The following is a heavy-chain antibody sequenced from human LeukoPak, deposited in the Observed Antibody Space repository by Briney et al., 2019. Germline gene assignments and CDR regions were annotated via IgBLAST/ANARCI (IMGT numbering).Heavy chain of an antibody. V-gene: IGHV3-30*18. CDR2: ISYDGSNK. Sequence: PGRSLRLSCAASGFTFSSYGMHWVRQAPGKGLEWVAVISYDGSNKYYADSVKGRFTISRDNSKNTLYLQMNSLRAEDTAVYYCAKDLGPWGDGYTLGYWGQGTLVTVSS. CDR3: AKDLGPWGDGYTLGY. J-gene: IGHJ4*02. CDR1: GFTFSSYG. D-gene: IGHD5-24*01.